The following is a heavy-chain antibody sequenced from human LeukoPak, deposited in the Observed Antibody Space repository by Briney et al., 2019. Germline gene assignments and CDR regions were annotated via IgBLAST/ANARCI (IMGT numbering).Heavy chain of an antibody. J-gene: IGHJ6*02. D-gene: IGHD5-18*01. Sequence: PSETLSLTCTVSGGSISSGDYYWSWIRQPPGKGLEWIGYIYYSGSTYYHPPLKSRVTISVDTSKNQFSLKLSSVTAADTAVYYCARDSPDTAMDNYYYYYGMDVWGQGTTVTVSS. V-gene: IGHV4-30-4*01. CDR2: IYYSGST. CDR1: GGSISSGDYY. CDR3: ARDSPDTAMDNYYYYYGMDV.